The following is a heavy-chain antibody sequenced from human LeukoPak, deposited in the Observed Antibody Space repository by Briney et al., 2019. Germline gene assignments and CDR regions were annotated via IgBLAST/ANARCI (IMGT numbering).Heavy chain of an antibody. V-gene: IGHV3-11*01. CDR2: ISGSGTTR. Sequence: GGSLRLSCAASGFTFSDYYMSWIRQAPGKGLEWVSYISGSGTTRHYADSVKGRFTISRDNTKNSLYLQMNSLRAEDAAVYYCARVTGIQSGFYNYWGQGILVIVSS. CDR3: ARVTGIQSGFYNY. D-gene: IGHD5-24*01. J-gene: IGHJ4*02. CDR1: GFTFSDYY.